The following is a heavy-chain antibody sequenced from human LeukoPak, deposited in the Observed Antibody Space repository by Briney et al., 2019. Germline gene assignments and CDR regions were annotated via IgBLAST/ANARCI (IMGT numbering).Heavy chain of an antibody. D-gene: IGHD1-20*01. CDR1: GLTFSGYW. CDR3: ASGNWNDRAFDI. Sequence: GGSLRLSCAASGLTFSGYWMSWVRQAPGKGLEWVANIKPDGSERYYADSVKGRFTVSRDNAKNSLYLRMNSLRAGDTSIYYCASGNWNDRAFDIWGQGTMVTVSS. CDR2: IKPDGSER. J-gene: IGHJ3*02. V-gene: IGHV3-7*01.